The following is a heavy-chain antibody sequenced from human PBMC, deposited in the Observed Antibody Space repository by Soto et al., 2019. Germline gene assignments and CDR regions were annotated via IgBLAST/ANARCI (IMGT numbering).Heavy chain of an antibody. CDR2: ISDSGGRT. Sequence: PGGSLRLSCSASVFTFNTYAMSWVRQAPGKGLEWVSAISDSGGRTYYADSVKGRFTISRDNSKNTLYLQMNSLRAEDTAVYFCAKELVNSGWTYFDYWGQGTLVTVSS. D-gene: IGHD6-19*01. CDR1: VFTFNTYA. J-gene: IGHJ4*02. V-gene: IGHV3-23*01. CDR3: AKELVNSGWTYFDY.